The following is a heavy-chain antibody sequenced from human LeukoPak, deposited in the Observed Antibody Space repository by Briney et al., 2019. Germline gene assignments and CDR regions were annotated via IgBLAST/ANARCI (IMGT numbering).Heavy chain of an antibody. CDR1: GGSISSYY. CDR2: ISDIGSI. D-gene: IGHD3-9*01. J-gene: IGHJ4*02. V-gene: IGHV4-59*12. CDR3: ARAGHDILTGYPSDY. Sequence: SETLSLTCTVSGGSISSYYWSWIRQPPGKGLEWIAYISDIGSINYNPSLKSRVTISVDTSKNQFSLKLSSVTAADTAVYYCARAGHDILTGYPSDYWGQGTLVTVSS.